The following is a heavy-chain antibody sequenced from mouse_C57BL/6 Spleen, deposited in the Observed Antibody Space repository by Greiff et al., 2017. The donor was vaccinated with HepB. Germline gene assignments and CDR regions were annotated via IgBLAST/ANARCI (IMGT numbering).Heavy chain of an antibody. V-gene: IGHV1-22*01. CDR1: GYTFTDYN. CDR3: ARTAQASGGYYFDY. Sequence: VQLQQSGPELVKPGASVKMSCKASGYTFTDYNMHWVKQSHGKSLEWIGYINPNNGGTSYNQKFKGKATLTVNKSSSTAYMELRSLTSEDSAVYYCARTAQASGGYYFDYWGQGTTLTVSS. CDR2: INPNNGGT. D-gene: IGHD3-2*02. J-gene: IGHJ2*01.